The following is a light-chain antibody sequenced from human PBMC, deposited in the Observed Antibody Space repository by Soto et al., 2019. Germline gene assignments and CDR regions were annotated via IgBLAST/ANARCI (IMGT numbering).Light chain of an antibody. CDR3: SSYTSGSTYV. CDR2: DVS. V-gene: IGLV2-14*03. CDR1: SSDVGGYNY. Sequence: QSALTPPASVSGAPGQSIAITCTGTSSDVGGYNYVSWYQHHPGKAPKLMVYDVSNRPSGVSNRFSGSKSGNTASLTISGLQAEDEADYYCSSYTSGSTYVFGTGTKVTVL. J-gene: IGLJ1*01.